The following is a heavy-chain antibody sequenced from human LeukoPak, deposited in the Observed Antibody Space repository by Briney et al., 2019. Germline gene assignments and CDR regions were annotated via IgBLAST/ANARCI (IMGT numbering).Heavy chain of an antibody. CDR2: ISSSGSTI. CDR3: ARDYYDSSALRFDY. D-gene: IGHD3-22*01. CDR1: GFTFSDYY. V-gene: IGHV3-11*01. Sequence: PGGSLRLSCAASGFTFSDYYTSWIRQAPGKGLEWVSYISSSGSTIYYADSVKGRFTISRDNAKNSLYLQMNSLRAEDTAVYYCARDYYDSSALRFDYWGQGTLVTVSS. J-gene: IGHJ4*02.